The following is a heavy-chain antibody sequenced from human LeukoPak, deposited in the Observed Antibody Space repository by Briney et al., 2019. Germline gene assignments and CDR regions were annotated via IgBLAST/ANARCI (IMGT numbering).Heavy chain of an antibody. J-gene: IGHJ5*02. D-gene: IGHD3-3*01. CDR3: ARGRITIFGVATPSFDP. CDR2: INHSGST. V-gene: IGHV4-34*01. CDR1: GGSFSGYY. Sequence: SETLSLTCAVYGGSFSGYYWSWIRQPPGKGLEWIGEINHSGSTNYNPSLKSRVTISVDTSKNQFSLKLSSVTAADTAVYYCARGRITIFGVATPSFDPWGQGTLVTVSS.